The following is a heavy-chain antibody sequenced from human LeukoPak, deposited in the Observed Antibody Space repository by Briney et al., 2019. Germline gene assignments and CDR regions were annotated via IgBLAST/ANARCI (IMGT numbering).Heavy chain of an antibody. J-gene: IGHJ4*02. CDR3: ARDRWEQLDY. D-gene: IGHD6-6*01. CDR1: GGSISSSSYY. Sequence: PSETLSLTCTVSGGSISSSSYYWGWIRQPPGKGLEWIGSIYYSGSTYYNPSLKSRVTITVDTSKNQFSLKLSSVTAADTAVYYCARDRWEQLDYWGQGTLVTVSS. CDR2: IYYSGST. V-gene: IGHV4-39*02.